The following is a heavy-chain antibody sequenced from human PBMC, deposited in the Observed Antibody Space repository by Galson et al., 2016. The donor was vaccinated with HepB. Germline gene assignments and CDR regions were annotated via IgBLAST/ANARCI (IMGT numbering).Heavy chain of an antibody. V-gene: IGHV5-10-1*01. D-gene: IGHD5-18*01. CDR1: GYSFTNYW. J-gene: IGHJ6*02. Sequence: QSGAEVKKPGESLRISCKGSGYSFTNYWITWVRQMPGKGLEWMGRIDPGDSYTTYSPSFQGHVSISADKSINTAYLQWSNLKASDTAMFYYARIRGYSSGNYFMDVWGQGTTVTVSS. CDR3: ARIRGYSSGNYFMDV. CDR2: IDPGDSYT.